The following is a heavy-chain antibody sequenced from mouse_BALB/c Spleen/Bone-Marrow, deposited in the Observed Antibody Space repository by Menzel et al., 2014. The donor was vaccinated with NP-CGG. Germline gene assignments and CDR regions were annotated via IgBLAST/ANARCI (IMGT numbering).Heavy chain of an antibody. J-gene: IGHJ3*01. CDR3: ASYYYGSSTFAY. D-gene: IGHD1-1*01. CDR2: IDPANGNT. CDR1: GFNIKDTY. V-gene: IGHV14-3*02. Sequence: QLQQSGAELVKPGASVKLSCTASGFNIKDTYMHWVKQRPEQGLEWIGRIDPANGNTKYDPKFQGKATITADTSSNTAYLQLSSLTSEDTAVYYCASYYYGSSTFAYWGQGTLVTVSA.